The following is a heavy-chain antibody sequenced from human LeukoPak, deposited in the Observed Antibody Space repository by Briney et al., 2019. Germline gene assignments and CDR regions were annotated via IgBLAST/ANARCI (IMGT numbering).Heavy chain of an antibody. Sequence: GGSLRLSCAASGYTFSNAWMSWIRQAPGKGRGWVGLIKTKSEDGTIDYAAPVRGRFTISRDDSKNTLYLQMKSLKAEDTGVYYCTTGGADTGRFDIWGQGTMVTVSS. J-gene: IGHJ3*02. V-gene: IGHV3-15*01. D-gene: IGHD1-1*01. CDR1: GYTFSNAW. CDR3: TTGGADTGRFDI. CDR2: IKTKSEDGTI.